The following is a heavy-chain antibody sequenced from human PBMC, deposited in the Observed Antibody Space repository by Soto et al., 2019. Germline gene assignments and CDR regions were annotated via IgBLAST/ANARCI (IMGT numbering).Heavy chain of an antibody. CDR2: ISSSSSTI. J-gene: IGHJ4*02. CDR3: ARHITIFGVVIKFDY. D-gene: IGHD3-3*01. CDR1: GFTFSSYS. V-gene: IGHV3-48*01. Sequence: GGSLRLSCAASGFTFSSYSMNWVRQAPGKGLEWVSYISSSSSTIYYADSVKGRFTISRDNAKNSLYLQMNSLRAEDTAVYYCARHITIFGVVIKFDYWGQGTLVTVSS.